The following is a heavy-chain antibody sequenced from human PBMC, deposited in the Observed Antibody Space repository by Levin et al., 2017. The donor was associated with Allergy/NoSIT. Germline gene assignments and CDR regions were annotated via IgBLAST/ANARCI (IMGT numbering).Heavy chain of an antibody. Sequence: SGESLKISCKGSGYSFTSYWIGWVRQMPGKGLEWMGIIYPGDSDTRYSPSFQGQVTISADKSISTAYLQWSSLKASDTAMYYCARHGSRDCSGGSCYLFDYWGQGTLVTVSS. CDR2: IYPGDSDT. V-gene: IGHV5-51*01. CDR1: GYSFTSYW. D-gene: IGHD2-15*01. J-gene: IGHJ4*02. CDR3: ARHGSRDCSGGSCYLFDY.